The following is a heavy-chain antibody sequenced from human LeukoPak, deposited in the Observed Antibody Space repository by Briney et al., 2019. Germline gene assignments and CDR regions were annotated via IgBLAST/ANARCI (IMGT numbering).Heavy chain of an antibody. V-gene: IGHV3-21*01. CDR3: ARRVGIAAAGNFDY. Sequence: GSLRLSCAASGFTFSSYSMNWVRQAPGKGLEWVSSISSSSSYIYYADSVKGRFTISRDNAKNSLYLQMNSLRAEDTAVYYCARRVGIAAAGNFDYWGQGTLVTVSS. D-gene: IGHD6-13*01. J-gene: IGHJ4*02. CDR1: GFTFSSYS. CDR2: ISSSSSYI.